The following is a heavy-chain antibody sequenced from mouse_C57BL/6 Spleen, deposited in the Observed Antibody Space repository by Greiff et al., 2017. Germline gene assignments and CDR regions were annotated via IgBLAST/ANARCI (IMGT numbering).Heavy chain of an antibody. Sequence: QVQLQQSGAELVKPGASVKISCKASGYAFSSYWMNWVKQRPGKGLEWIGQIYPGDGDTNYNGKFKGKATLTADKSSSTAYMQLSSLTSEDSAVYFCAREAVVAPSDYWGQGTTRTVSS. J-gene: IGHJ2*01. D-gene: IGHD1-1*01. V-gene: IGHV1-80*01. CDR2: IYPGDGDT. CDR3: AREAVVAPSDY. CDR1: GYAFSSYW.